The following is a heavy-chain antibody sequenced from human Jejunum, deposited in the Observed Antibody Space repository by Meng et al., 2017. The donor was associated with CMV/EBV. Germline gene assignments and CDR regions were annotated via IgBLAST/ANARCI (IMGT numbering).Heavy chain of an antibody. Sequence: SGFPFASYWMSWVRQSPGKGLEWIAYITGRSYTIYYADSVEGRFTISRDNAENSLYLQLSSLRAEDTGVYYCARVGPDSGYDFDYWGQGTLVTVSS. J-gene: IGHJ4*02. CDR1: GFPFASYW. V-gene: IGHV3-48*04. D-gene: IGHD5-12*01. CDR3: ARVGPDSGYDFDY. CDR2: ITGRSYTI.